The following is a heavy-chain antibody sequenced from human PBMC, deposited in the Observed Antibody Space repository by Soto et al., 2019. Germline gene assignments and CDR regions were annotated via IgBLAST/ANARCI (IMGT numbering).Heavy chain of an antibody. D-gene: IGHD2-15*01. J-gene: IGHJ6*02. CDR2: IIPIFGTA. Sequence: EASVKVSCKASGGTFSSYAISWVRQAPGQGLEWMGGIIPIFGTANYAQKFQGRVTITADKSTSTAYMELSSLRSEDTAVYYCARVGVFDVVVVPYGMDVWGQGTTVTVSS. CDR1: GGTFSSYA. CDR3: ARVGVFDVVVVPYGMDV. V-gene: IGHV1-69*06.